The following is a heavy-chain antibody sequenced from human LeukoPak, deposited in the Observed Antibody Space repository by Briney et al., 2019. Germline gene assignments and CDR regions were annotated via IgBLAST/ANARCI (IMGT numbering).Heavy chain of an antibody. D-gene: IGHD3-10*01. CDR3: ARRFGYYGSGSYYNSGFDY. Sequence: SETLSLTCTVSGYSISSGYYWGWIRQPPGKGLEWIGSIYHSGSTNYNPSLKSRVTISVDTSKNQFSLKLSSVTAADTAVYYCARRFGYYGSGSYYNSGFDYWGQGTLVTVSS. J-gene: IGHJ4*02. CDR2: IYHSGST. CDR1: GYSISSGYY. V-gene: IGHV4-38-2*02.